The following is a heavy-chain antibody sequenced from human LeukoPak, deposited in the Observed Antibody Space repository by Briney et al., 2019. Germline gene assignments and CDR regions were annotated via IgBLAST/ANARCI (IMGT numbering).Heavy chain of an antibody. J-gene: IGHJ4*02. CDR1: GGTFSSYA. Sequence: GSSVKVSCKASGGTFSSYAISWVRQAPGQGLEWMGRIIPILGIANYAQKFQGRVTITADKSTSTAYMELSSLRSEDTAVYYYARASRRDGYNLYFDYWGQGTLVTVSS. CDR2: IIPILGIA. D-gene: IGHD5-24*01. V-gene: IGHV1-69*04. CDR3: ARASRRDGYNLYFDY.